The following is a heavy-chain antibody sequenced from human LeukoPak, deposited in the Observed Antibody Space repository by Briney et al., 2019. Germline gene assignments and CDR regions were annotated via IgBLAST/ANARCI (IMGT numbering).Heavy chain of an antibody. Sequence: KPGGSLRLSCAASGFTFSSYGMHWVRQAPGKGLEWVSSISSSSSYIYYADSVKGRFTISRDNAKNSLYLQMNSLRAEDTAVYYCARDGAYYYDSSGSSDFDYWGQGTLVTVSS. CDR3: ARDGAYYYDSSGSSDFDY. CDR1: GFTFSSYG. CDR2: ISSSSSYI. J-gene: IGHJ4*02. V-gene: IGHV3-21*01. D-gene: IGHD3-22*01.